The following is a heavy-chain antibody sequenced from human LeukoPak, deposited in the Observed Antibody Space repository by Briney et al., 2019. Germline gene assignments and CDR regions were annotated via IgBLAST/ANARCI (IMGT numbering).Heavy chain of an antibody. Sequence: GGSLRLSCVASAFTFNNYWMHWVRHAPGKGLVWVSRIKGDGSSTNYADSARGRFTTSRDNAKNTLDLQMNSLRAEDTAVYYCAREPGSSPDFDYWGRGILVTVSS. V-gene: IGHV3-74*01. CDR1: AFTFNNYW. D-gene: IGHD6-6*01. CDR3: AREPGSSPDFDY. J-gene: IGHJ4*02. CDR2: IKGDGSST.